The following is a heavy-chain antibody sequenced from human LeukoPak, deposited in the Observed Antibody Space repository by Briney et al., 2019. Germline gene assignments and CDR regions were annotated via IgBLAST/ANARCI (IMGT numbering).Heavy chain of an antibody. CDR2: INPNSGGT. CDR3: ARDWYGYGDYEGDY. CDR1: GYTFTGYY. Sequence: ASVKVSCKASGYTFTGYYMHWVRQARGQGLEWMGRINPNSGGTNYAQKFEGRVTMTRDTSISTAYMELSRLRSDDTAVYYCARDWYGYGDYEGDYWGQGTLVTVSS. V-gene: IGHV1-2*06. D-gene: IGHD4-17*01. J-gene: IGHJ4*02.